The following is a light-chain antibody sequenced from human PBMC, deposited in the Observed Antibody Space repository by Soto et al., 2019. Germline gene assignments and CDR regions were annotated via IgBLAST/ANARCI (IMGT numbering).Light chain of an antibody. Sequence: QSVLTQPPSASGTPGQRVNISCSGSSSNIGSNYVYWYRQFPGTAPKLLIQRNNQRPSGVPARFSGSKSGTSASLAISGRRSDDEADYYCSSYTNINPSACVFGTGTKLTVL. J-gene: IGLJ1*01. CDR3: SSYTNINPSACV. V-gene: IGLV1-47*01. CDR1: SSNIGSNY. CDR2: RNN.